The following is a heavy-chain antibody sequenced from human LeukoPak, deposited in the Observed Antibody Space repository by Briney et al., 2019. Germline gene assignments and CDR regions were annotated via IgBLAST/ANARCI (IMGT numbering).Heavy chain of an antibody. CDR3: AKNYDFWSGYLGD. CDR1: GFIFSNYG. Sequence: PGGSLRLSCAASGFIFSNYGMSWVRQAPGKGLEWVSDISGGGGETHYADSVKGRFTISRDNSKNTLYLQMNSLRAEDTAVYYCAKNYDFWSGYLGDWGQGTLVTVSS. J-gene: IGHJ4*02. V-gene: IGHV3-23*01. CDR2: ISGGGGET. D-gene: IGHD3-3*01.